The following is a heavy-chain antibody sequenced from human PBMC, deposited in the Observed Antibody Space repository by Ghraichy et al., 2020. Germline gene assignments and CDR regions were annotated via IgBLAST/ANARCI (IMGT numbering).Heavy chain of an antibody. V-gene: IGHV3-21*01. J-gene: IGHJ3*02. CDR3: ARDLPVGDGYNLGPSDFDI. CDR1: GFTFSSYS. D-gene: IGHD5-24*01. CDR2: ISSSSSYI. Sequence: LSLTCAASGFTFSSYSMNWVRQAPGKGLEWVSSISSSSSYIYYADSVKGRFTISRDNAKNSLYLQMNSLRAEDTAVYYCARDLPVGDGYNLGPSDFDIWGQGTMVTVSS.